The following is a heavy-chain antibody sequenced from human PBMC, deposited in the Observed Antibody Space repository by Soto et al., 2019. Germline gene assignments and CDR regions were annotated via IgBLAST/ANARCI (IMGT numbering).Heavy chain of an antibody. J-gene: IGHJ6*02. CDR3: ARDGTYYYDSSGYYYVDYYGMDV. CDR2: IWYDGSNK. D-gene: IGHD3-22*01. CDR1: GFTFSSYG. Sequence: GGSLRLSCAASGFTFSSYGMHWVRQAPGKGLEWVAVIWYDGSNKYYADSVKGRFTISRDNSKNTLYLQMNSLRAEDTAVYYCARDGTYYYDSSGYYYVDYYGMDVWGQGTTVTVSS. V-gene: IGHV3-33*01.